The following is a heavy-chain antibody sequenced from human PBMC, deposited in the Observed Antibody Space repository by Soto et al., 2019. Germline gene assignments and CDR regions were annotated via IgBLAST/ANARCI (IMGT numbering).Heavy chain of an antibody. CDR2: IYPGDSDT. CDR1: GYSFTSYW. Sequence: GESLKISCTGSGYSFTSYWMGWVRQMTGKGLEWMGIIYPGDSDTRYSPSFQGQVTISADKSISTAYLQWSSLKASDTAMYYCARLFGGYYYGSGSYYNPPNYYYGMDVWG. D-gene: IGHD3-10*01. J-gene: IGHJ6*01. CDR3: ARLFGGYYYGSGSYYNPPNYYYGMDV. V-gene: IGHV5-51*01.